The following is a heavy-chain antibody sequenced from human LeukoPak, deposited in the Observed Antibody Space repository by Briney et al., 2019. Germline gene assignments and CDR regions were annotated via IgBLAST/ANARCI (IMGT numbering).Heavy chain of an antibody. J-gene: IGHJ4*02. V-gene: IGHV1-2*02. CDR1: GYTFTGYY. CDR2: INPNSGGT. Sequence: ASVKVSCKASGYTFTGYYMHWVRQAPGQGLEWMGWINPNSGGTNYAQKFQGRVTMTRDTSISTAYMELSRLRSDDTAVYYCASTQFDYIWESYRYTFDYWGQGTLVIVSS. CDR3: ASTQFDYIWESYRYTFDY. D-gene: IGHD3-16*02.